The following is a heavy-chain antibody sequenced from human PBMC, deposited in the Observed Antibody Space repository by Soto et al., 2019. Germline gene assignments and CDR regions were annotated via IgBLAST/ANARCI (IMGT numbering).Heavy chain of an antibody. CDR3: ARTESFSTTWAGWFDP. CDR2: IYHSGST. CDR1: DYSIIRGYY. D-gene: IGHD6-13*01. J-gene: IGHJ5*02. Sequence: SETLSLTCAVSDYSIIRGYYWGWIRQPPGKGLEWIGSIYHSGSTYYNPSLKSRVTISVDTSKNQFSLKLTSVTAADTAVYYCARTESFSTTWAGWFDPWGLGTLVTVSS. V-gene: IGHV4-38-2*01.